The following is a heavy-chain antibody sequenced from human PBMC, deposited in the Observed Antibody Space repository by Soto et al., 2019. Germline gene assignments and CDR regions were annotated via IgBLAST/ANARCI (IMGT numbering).Heavy chain of an antibody. Sequence: EVQLVESGGGLVKPGGSLRLSCAASGFTFSSFNMDWVRQAPGKGLEWVSSISITGNYKYYADSLKGRFTISRDNAQNLLFLQMDSLRPEDTAVYYCASRRLEYCTGGTCPEFWGQGTLVNVTS. CDR3: ASRRLEYCTGGTCPEF. D-gene: IGHD2-15*01. CDR2: ISITGNYK. V-gene: IGHV3-21*01. J-gene: IGHJ4*02. CDR1: GFTFSSFN.